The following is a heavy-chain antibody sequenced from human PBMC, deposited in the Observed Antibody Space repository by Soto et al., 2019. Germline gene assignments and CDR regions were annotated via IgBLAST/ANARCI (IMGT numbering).Heavy chain of an antibody. Sequence: VQLVESGGGLVQPGGSLRLSCAVSGFTFSDHSMHWVRQAPGKGLEWVGRSTNRVTGYVTQYAASVTGRFTVSRDDSKNSLYLHMNSLEPEDTAIYYCTTGHNTFDYWGQGTLVTVSS. CDR1: GFTFSDHS. CDR2: STNRVTGYVT. D-gene: IGHD1-20*01. CDR3: TTGHNTFDY. V-gene: IGHV3-72*01. J-gene: IGHJ4*02.